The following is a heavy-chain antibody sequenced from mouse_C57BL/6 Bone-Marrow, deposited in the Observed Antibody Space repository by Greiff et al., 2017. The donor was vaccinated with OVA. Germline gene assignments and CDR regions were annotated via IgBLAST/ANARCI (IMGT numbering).Heavy chain of an antibody. J-gene: IGHJ2*01. D-gene: IGHD1-1*01. V-gene: IGHV1-52*01. CDR3: ALFITTGDY. CDR2: IDPSDSET. CDR1: GYTFTSYW. Sequence: QVQLKQPGAELVRPGSSVKLSCKASGYTFTSYWMHWVKQRPIQGLEWIGNIDPSDSETHYNQKFKDKATLTVDKSSSTAYMQLSSLTSEDFAVYYCALFITTGDYWGQGTTLTVSS.